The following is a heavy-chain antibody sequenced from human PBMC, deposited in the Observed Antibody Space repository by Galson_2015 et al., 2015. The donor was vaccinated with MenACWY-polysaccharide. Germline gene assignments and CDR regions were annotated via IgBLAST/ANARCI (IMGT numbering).Heavy chain of an antibody. V-gene: IGHV3-11*01. CDR1: GFSLGACY. CDR2: ISKSGDSI. Sequence: SLRLSCAASGFSLGACYMSWIRQAPGKGLEWLSYISKSGDSIYYGDSVKGRFAISRDNAKNSVYLQLNSLEVEDTAIYYCARGHYGLDVWGQGTTVTVSS. J-gene: IGHJ6*02. CDR3: ARGHYGLDV.